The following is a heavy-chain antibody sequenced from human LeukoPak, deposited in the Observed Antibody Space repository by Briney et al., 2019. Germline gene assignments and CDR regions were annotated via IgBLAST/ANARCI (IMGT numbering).Heavy chain of an antibody. D-gene: IGHD1-14*01. V-gene: IGHV4-30-4*01. Sequence: SETLSLTRTVSGGSISSGDYYWSWIRRPPGKGLEWIGYIYYSGSTYYNPSLKSRVTISVDTSKNQFSLKLSSVTAADTAVYYCARDTRPGANFDYWGQGTLVTVSS. CDR1: GGSISSGDYY. CDR3: ARDTRPGANFDY. J-gene: IGHJ4*02. CDR2: IYYSGST.